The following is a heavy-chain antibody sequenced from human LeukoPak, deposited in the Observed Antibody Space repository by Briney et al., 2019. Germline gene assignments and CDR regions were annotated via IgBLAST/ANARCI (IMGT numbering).Heavy chain of an antibody. J-gene: IGHJ5*02. V-gene: IGHV4-39*07. Sequence: KPSETLSLTCTVSGASISSTTYYWGWIRQPPRKGLEWIASIYYSGSTYYNPSLKSRVTISVDTSKNQFSLKLSSVTAADTAVYYCAREGGLGNWFDPWGQGTLVTVSS. CDR3: AREGGLGNWFDP. CDR1: GASISSTTYY. CDR2: IYYSGST. D-gene: IGHD3-10*01.